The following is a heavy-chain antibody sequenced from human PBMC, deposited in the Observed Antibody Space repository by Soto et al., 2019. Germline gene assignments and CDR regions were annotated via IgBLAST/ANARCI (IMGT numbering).Heavy chain of an antibody. CDR1: GFTFFSYT. V-gene: IGHV3-21*01. D-gene: IGHD4-4*01. CDR3: ARDYRQFDS. CDR2: IGSDGNYI. Sequence: VGSLRLSCAASGFTFFSYTMNWVRQAPGKGLEWVATIGSDGNYIYYADSVKGRFTISRDNAKNLLYLEMNSVRGEDTALYYCARDYRQFDSWGQGTLVTV. J-gene: IGHJ4*02.